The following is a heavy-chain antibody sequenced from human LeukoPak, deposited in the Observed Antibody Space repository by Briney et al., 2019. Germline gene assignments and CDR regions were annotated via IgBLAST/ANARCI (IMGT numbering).Heavy chain of an antibody. Sequence: ASVKVSCKASGGTFSGYAISWVRQAPGQGLEWMGGIIPIFGTANYAQKFQGRVTITTDESTSTAYMELSSLRSEDTAMYYCARLPGPYDPLYYFDYWGQGTLVTVSS. V-gene: IGHV1-69*05. D-gene: IGHD3-3*01. CDR1: GGTFSGYA. J-gene: IGHJ4*02. CDR3: ARLPGPYDPLYYFDY. CDR2: IIPIFGTA.